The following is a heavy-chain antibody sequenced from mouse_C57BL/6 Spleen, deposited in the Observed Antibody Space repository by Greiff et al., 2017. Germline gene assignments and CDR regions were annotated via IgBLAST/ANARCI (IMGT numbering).Heavy chain of an antibody. J-gene: IGHJ1*03. CDR3: ARGREDWYFDV. CDR2: ISSGSSTI. Sequence: EVNLVESGGGLVKPGGSLKLSCAASGFTFSDYGMHWVRQAPEKGLEWVAYISSGSSTIYYADTVKGRFTISRDNAKNTLFLQMTSLRSEDTAMYYCARGREDWYFDVWGTGTTVTVSS. CDR1: GFTFSDYG. V-gene: IGHV5-17*01.